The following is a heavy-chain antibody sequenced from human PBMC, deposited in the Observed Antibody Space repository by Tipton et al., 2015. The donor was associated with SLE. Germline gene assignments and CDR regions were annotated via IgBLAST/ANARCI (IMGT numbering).Heavy chain of an antibody. CDR3: ARGAKERITLVRVRPYYFDY. CDR1: GGSITSGNYN. CDR2: IYYDGNT. Sequence: TLSLTCIVSGGSITSGNYNWGWIRQPPGKGLEWIANIYYDGNTNYNPSLRSRVTISVDTSKSQFSLKVTSVTAADTAVYYCARGAKERITLVRVRPYYFDYWGQGSLVTVSP. V-gene: IGHV4-39*07. J-gene: IGHJ4*01. D-gene: IGHD3-10*01.